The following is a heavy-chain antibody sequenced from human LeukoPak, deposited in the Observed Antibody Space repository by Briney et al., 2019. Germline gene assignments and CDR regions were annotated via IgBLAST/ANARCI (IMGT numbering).Heavy chain of an antibody. J-gene: IGHJ5*02. D-gene: IGHD2-8*01. Sequence: GASVKVSCKASGGTFSRYAISWVRQAPGQGLEWMGGIIPVFGTANYAQKFQGRVTITTDESTSTAYMELSSLRSEDTAVYSCARDQDTNNWFDPWGQGTLVTVSS. CDR1: GGTFSRYA. V-gene: IGHV1-69*05. CDR3: ARDQDTNNWFDP. CDR2: IIPVFGTA.